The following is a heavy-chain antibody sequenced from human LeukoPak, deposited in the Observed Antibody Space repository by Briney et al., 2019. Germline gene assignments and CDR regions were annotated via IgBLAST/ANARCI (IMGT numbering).Heavy chain of an antibody. D-gene: IGHD6-19*01. CDR3: AGSVAGTFGFYIDY. V-gene: IGHV3-23*01. CDR2: ISGSGGST. Sequence: PGGSLRLSCAASGFTFSSYAMSWVRQAPGKGLEWVSAISGSGGSTNNAESVKGRFIISRDNSKNTLYLQMNSLRVEDTAVYYCAGSVAGTFGFYIDYWGQGTLVTVSS. J-gene: IGHJ4*02. CDR1: GFTFSSYA.